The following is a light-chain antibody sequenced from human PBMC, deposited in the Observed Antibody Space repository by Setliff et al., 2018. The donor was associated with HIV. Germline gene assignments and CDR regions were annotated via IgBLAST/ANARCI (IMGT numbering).Light chain of an antibody. Sequence: QSALTQPASVSGSPGQSITMSCTGTSSDVGGYNYVSWYQHHPGKAPKLMIYEVTNRPSGVSSRFSGSKSGNTASLTIFGLQAEDEADYYCSSYTNSNSYVVGTGTKVTV. CDR1: SSDVGGYNY. CDR3: SSYTNSNSYV. V-gene: IGLV2-14*01. CDR2: EVT. J-gene: IGLJ1*01.